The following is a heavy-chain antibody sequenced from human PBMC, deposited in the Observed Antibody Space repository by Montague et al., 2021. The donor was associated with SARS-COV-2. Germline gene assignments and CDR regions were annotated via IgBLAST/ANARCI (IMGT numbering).Heavy chain of an antibody. CDR1: GFTFSDAW. J-gene: IGHJ2*01. D-gene: IGHD3-9*01. V-gene: IGHV3-15*05. CDR3: TTVADILAGFSSLFDL. Sequence: SLRLSCAASGFTFSDAWMSWVRQPPGKGLEWVGRIRSKNDGGTRGYGAPVKGKFTISRDDSKSTLYLQMNNLKAEDTAIYYCTTVADILAGFSSLFDLWGRGALVTVSS. CDR2: IRSKNDGGTR.